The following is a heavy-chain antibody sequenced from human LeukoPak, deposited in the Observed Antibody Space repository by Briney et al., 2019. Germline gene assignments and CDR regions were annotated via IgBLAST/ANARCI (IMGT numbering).Heavy chain of an antibody. D-gene: IGHD3-22*01. CDR3: ARGPTYYYDSSGYYYDDY. CDR1: GFTVSSNY. CDR2: IYSGGST. Sequence: PGGSLRLSCAASGFTVSSNYMSWVRQAPGKGLEWVSVIYSGGSTYYADSVKGRFTISRDNSKNTQYLQMNSLRAEDTAVYYCARGPTYYYDSSGYYYDDYWGQGTLVTVSS. J-gene: IGHJ4*02. V-gene: IGHV3-53*01.